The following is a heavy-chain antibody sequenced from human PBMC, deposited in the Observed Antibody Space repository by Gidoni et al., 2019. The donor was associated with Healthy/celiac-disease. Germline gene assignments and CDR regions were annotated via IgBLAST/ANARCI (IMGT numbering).Heavy chain of an antibody. CDR1: GGSISSYY. CDR2: IYYSGST. CDR3: ARVRVVPAATFDY. D-gene: IGHD2-2*01. J-gene: IGHJ4*02. V-gene: IGHV4-59*01. Sequence: QVQLQESGPGLVKPSETLSLTCPVSGGSISSYYWRWIRQPPGKGLEWIGYIYYSGSTNYNPSLKSRVTISVDTSKNQFSLKLSSVTAADTAVYYCARVRVVPAATFDYWGQGTLVTVSS.